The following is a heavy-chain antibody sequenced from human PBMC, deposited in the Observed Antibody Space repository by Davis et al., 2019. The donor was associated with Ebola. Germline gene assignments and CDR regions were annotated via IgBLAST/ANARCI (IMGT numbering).Heavy chain of an antibody. CDR3: TSTTTVKEY. D-gene: IGHD4-17*01. CDR1: GFSFNSNA. J-gene: IGHJ4*02. Sequence: PGGSLRLSCAASGFSFNSNAMSWVRQAPGKGLEWVSVIYSGGSTYYADSVKGRFTISRDNSKNTLYLQMNSLKTEDTAVYYCTSTTTVKEYWGQGTLVTVSS. CDR2: IYSGGST. V-gene: IGHV3-53*01.